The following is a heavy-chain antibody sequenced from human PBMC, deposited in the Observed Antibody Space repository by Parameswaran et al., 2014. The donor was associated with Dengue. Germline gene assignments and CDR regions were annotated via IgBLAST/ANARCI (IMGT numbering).Heavy chain of an antibody. Sequence: VRQAPGKGLEWIGYIYYSGSTISNPSLKSRVTISVDTSKNHFSLKLSSVTAADTAVYYCARGGALDAFDIWGQGTMVTVSS. CDR2: IYYSGST. CDR3: ARGGALDAFDI. V-gene: IGHV4-61*03. D-gene: IGHD3-16*01. J-gene: IGHJ3*02.